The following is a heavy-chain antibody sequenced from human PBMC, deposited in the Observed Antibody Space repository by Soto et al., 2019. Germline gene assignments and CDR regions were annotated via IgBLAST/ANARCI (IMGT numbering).Heavy chain of an antibody. Sequence: ASVKVSCKASGYSFTNNDVSWVRQATGQGLEWMGWMNPGSGDTGYAQKFQGRVTMTRDISIATAYMELSSLRSDDTAIYYCARMETFGSLNWFDPWGQGTRVTVSS. CDR1: GYSFTNND. CDR2: MNPGSGDT. J-gene: IGHJ5*02. V-gene: IGHV1-8*01. D-gene: IGHD3-16*01. CDR3: ARMETFGSLNWFDP.